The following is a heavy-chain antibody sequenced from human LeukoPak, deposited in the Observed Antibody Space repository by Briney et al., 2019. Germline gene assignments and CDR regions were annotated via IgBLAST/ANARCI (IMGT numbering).Heavy chain of an antibody. D-gene: IGHD2-15*01. CDR3: VVVGTGIPF. Sequence: GGSLRLSCAASGFSFSSYWMHWVRQAPGKGLVWVSHINGDGSGASYADSVKGRFTISRDNAMNTLYLQMNSLRDDDTAVYFCVVVGTGIPFWGQGALVTVSS. J-gene: IGHJ4*02. V-gene: IGHV3-74*01. CDR2: INGDGSGA. CDR1: GFSFSSYW.